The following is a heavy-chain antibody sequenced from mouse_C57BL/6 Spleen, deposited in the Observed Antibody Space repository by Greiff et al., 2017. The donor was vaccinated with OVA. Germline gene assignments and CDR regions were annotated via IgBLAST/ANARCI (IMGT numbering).Heavy chain of an antibody. D-gene: IGHD1-1*01. V-gene: IGHV1-77*01. CDR1: GYTFTDYY. CDR3: ARGDYYYGRDYAMDY. CDR2: IGPGSGST. Sequence: QVQLQQSGAELVKPGASVKISCKASGYTFTDYYINWVKQGPGQGLEWIGKIGPGSGSTYYNEKVKGKATLTADKSSSTAYMQLSSLTSEDSAVYFCARGDYYYGRDYAMDYWGQGTSVTVSS. J-gene: IGHJ4*01.